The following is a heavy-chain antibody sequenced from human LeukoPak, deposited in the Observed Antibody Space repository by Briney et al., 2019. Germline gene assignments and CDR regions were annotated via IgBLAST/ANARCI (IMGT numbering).Heavy chain of an antibody. CDR1: GGSISSYY. D-gene: IGHD3-10*01. J-gene: IGHJ4*02. CDR2: IYYSGST. CDR3: AITPTPAPYGSGSYYNYFDY. Sequence: SETLSLTCTVSGGSISSYYWSWIRQPPGKGLEWIGYIYYSGSTNYNPSLKSRVTISVDTSKNQFSLKLSSVTAADTAVYYCAITPTPAPYGSGSYYNYFDYWGQGTLVTVSS. V-gene: IGHV4-59*12.